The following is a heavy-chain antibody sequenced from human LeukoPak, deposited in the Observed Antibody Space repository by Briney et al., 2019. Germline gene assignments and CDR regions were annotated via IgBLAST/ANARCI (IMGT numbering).Heavy chain of an antibody. V-gene: IGHV4-59*01. J-gene: IGHJ4*02. CDR2: IYYSGSI. CDR1: GASISSYY. D-gene: IGHD3-22*01. Sequence: SGTLSLTCTVSGASISSYYWSWIRQPPGKGLEWIGDIYYSGSIKYNPSLKSRVTMSVDTSKNQFSLKLSSVTAADTAIYYCARENPSGYYNRPIDYWGQGTRVTVSS. CDR3: ARENPSGYYNRPIDY.